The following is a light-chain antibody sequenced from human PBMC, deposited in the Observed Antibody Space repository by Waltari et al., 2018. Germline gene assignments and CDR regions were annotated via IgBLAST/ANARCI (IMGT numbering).Light chain of an antibody. Sequence: QLVLTQSPSASASLGASVKLTCTLSSGYSSYAIAWHQQQPEKGPRFLMKVNSDGSHSKGDGIPDRFSGSSSGAERYLTISSLQSEDEADYYCQTWGTGFRVFGTGLRSPS. CDR3: QTWGTGFRV. CDR1: SGYSSYA. CDR2: VNSDGSH. V-gene: IGLV4-69*01. J-gene: IGLJ1*01.